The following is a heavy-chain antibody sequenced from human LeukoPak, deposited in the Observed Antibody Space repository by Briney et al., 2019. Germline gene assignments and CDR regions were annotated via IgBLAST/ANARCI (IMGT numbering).Heavy chain of an antibody. CDR2: IYTTGAT. V-gene: IGHV4-4*07. CDR3: GRQGYTASYYFLDF. Sequence: SSETLSLTCTVSSGSINSYYWGWVRQPPGKGLEWIGRIYTTGATQYNPSLKRRVTMSIDTSTNQFSLNLRSMTAADTAVYYCGRQGYTASYYFLDFWSQGTLVAVS. CDR1: SGSINSYY. J-gene: IGHJ4*02. D-gene: IGHD1-26*01.